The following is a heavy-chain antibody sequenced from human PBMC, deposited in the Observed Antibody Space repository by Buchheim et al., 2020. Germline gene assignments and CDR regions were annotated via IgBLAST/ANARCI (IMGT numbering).Heavy chain of an antibody. D-gene: IGHD2-21*01. J-gene: IGHJ2*01. CDR2: IYYSGST. CDR1: GGSISSYY. CDR3: AREFRSVVVIANAVWYFDL. Sequence: QVQLQESGPGLVKPSETLSLTCTVSGGSISSYYWSWIRQPPGKGLEWIGYIYYSGSTNYNPSLKSRVTISVDTSKNQFSLKLSSVTAADTAVYYCAREFRSVVVIANAVWYFDLWGRGTL. V-gene: IGHV4-59*01.